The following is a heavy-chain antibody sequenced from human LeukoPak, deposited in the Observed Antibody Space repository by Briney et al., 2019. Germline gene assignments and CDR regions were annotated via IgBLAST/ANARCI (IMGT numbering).Heavy chain of an antibody. CDR1: GGSISSSSYY. D-gene: IGHD1-20*01. Sequence: TLSLTCTVSGGSISSSSYYWGWIRQPPGKGLEWIGSIYYSGSTYYNPSLKSRVTISVDTSKNQFSLKLSSVTAADTAVYYCARSRITGTLDYWGQGTLVTVSS. J-gene: IGHJ4*02. CDR2: IYYSGST. V-gene: IGHV4-39*01. CDR3: ARSRITGTLDY.